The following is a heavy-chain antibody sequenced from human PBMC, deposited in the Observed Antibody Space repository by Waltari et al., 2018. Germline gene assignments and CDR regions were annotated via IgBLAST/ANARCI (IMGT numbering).Heavy chain of an antibody. CDR3: AGGPQSGASSAWYGWFDP. CDR2: SNREGRNT. CDR1: GFTFTSHW. D-gene: IGHD6-13*01. J-gene: IGHJ5*02. Sequence: EVQLVESGGNLVQPGGSLRLSCAASGFTFTSHWMHWVRQAPGKGLVVVSRSNREGRNTRYADSVKCRFTISRDNAKNTLYLEMNSLRAEDTAVYFCAGGPQSGASSAWYGWFDPWGQGTLVTVSS. V-gene: IGHV3-74*01.